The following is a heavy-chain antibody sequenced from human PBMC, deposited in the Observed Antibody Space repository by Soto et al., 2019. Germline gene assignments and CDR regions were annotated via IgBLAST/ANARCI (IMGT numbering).Heavy chain of an antibody. D-gene: IGHD5-18*01. CDR3: ARGCIQRWRYFGY. CDR2: IIPIFGTA. V-gene: IGHV1-69*06. Sequence: QVQLVQSGAEVKKPGSSVKVSCKASGGTFSSYAISWVRQAPGQGLEWMGGIIPIFGTANYAQKFQGRVTITADKFTKTVSMELSSLRSKDTAVYYCARGCIQRWRYFGYWGQGTLDTVSA. CDR1: GGTFSSYA. J-gene: IGHJ4*02.